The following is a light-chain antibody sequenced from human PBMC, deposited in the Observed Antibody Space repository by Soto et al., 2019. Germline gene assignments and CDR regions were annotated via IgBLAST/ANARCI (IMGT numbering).Light chain of an antibody. V-gene: IGKV3-20*01. CDR3: QQYGSSLAT. CDR2: GAS. Sequence: EIVLTQSPGTLSLSPGERATLSCRASQSVSRSYLAWYQQKPGQAPRLLIYGASIRATGIPDRFSGSGSGTDFTLTISRLEPEDLAVFYCQQYGSSLATFGQGTKAEIK. J-gene: IGKJ1*01. CDR1: QSVSRSY.